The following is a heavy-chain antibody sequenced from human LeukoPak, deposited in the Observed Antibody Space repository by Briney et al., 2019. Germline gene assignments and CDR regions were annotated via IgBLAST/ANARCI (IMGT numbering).Heavy chain of an antibody. CDR1: GFTLSSHT. Sequence: GGSLRLSCVASGFTLSSHTMNWVRQAPGKGLEWVSSISSSNRFIYYADSVKGRFTISRDNAKNSLYLQMNSLRAEDTAIYYCARDSSYTVTTYEGFDYWGQGSLVTVSS. CDR2: ISSSNRFI. D-gene: IGHD4-11*01. V-gene: IGHV3-21*01. CDR3: ARDSSYTVTTYEGFDY. J-gene: IGHJ4*02.